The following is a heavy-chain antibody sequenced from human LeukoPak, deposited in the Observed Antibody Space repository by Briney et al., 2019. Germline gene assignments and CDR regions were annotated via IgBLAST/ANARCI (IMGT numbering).Heavy chain of an antibody. CDR3: ARGGRQLWWMNWFDP. V-gene: IGHV4-4*07. D-gene: IGHD5-18*01. CDR1: GGSITSYY. CDR2: IHTSGST. J-gene: IGHJ5*02. Sequence: PSETLSLTCTFSGGSITSYYWSWIRQPAGKGLEWIGRIHTSGSTNYNPSLRSRVTMSVDTSKNQFSLKLSSVTAADTAVYYCARGGRQLWWMNWFDPWGQGTLVTVSS.